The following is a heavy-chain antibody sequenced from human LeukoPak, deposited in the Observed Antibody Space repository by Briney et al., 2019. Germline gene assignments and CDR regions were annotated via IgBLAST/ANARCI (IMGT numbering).Heavy chain of an antibody. V-gene: IGHV1-69*01. D-gene: IGHD3-3*01. Sequence: ASVKVSCKASGGTFSSYAISWVRQAPGQGLEWMGGIIPIFGTANYAQKFHGRLTISADESTRTAFMELSSLRSEDTALYYCAREMESLANGFDLWGQGTMVTVSS. CDR2: IIPIFGTA. CDR1: GGTFSSYA. CDR3: AREMESLANGFDL. J-gene: IGHJ3*01.